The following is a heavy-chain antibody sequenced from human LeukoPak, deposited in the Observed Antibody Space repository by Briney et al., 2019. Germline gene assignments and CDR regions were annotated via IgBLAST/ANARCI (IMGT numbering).Heavy chain of an antibody. CDR1: GGSITSSSDY. Sequence: SETLSLTCTVSGGSITSSSDYWGWIRQPPGKGLEWIGEINHSGGTNYNPSLKSRVTMSVDTSKNQFSLKLSSVTAADTAVYYCARRFSIELYYYYYMDVWGKGTTVTVSS. D-gene: IGHD2/OR15-2a*01. CDR2: INHSGGT. V-gene: IGHV4-39*07. J-gene: IGHJ6*03. CDR3: ARRFSIELYYYYYMDV.